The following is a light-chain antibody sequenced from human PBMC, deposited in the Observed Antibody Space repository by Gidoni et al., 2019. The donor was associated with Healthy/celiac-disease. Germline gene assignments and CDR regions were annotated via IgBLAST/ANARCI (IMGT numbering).Light chain of an antibody. J-gene: IGLJ1*01. CDR2: YDD. V-gene: IGLV1-36*01. CDR3: AAWDDSLNGPTYV. CDR1: SSNIGNNA. Sequence: QSVLTQPPSVSEAPRQRVTISCSGSSSNIGNNAVNWYQQLPGKAPKLLIYYDDLLPSGVSDRFSGSKSGTSASLAISGLQSEDEADYYCAAWDDSLNGPTYVFGTGTKVXV.